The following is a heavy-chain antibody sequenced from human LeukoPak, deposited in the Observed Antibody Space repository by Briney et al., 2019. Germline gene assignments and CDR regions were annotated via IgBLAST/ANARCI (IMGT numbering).Heavy chain of an antibody. CDR1: GGSISSYY. CDR3: AGHTTYYDFWSGFGY. D-gene: IGHD3-3*01. CDR2: IYYSGST. J-gene: IGHJ4*02. V-gene: IGHV4-59*01. Sequence: SETLSLTCTVSGGSISSYYWSWIRQPPGKGLEWIGYIYYSGSTNYNPSLKSRVTISVDTSKNQFSLKLSSVTAADTAVYYCAGHTTYYDFWSGFGYWGQGTLVTVSS.